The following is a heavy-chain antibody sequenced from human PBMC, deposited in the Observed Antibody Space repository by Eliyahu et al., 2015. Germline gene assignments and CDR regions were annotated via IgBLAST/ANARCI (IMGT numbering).Heavy chain of an antibody. J-gene: IGHJ3*02. V-gene: IGHV1-2*04. CDR3: ARAVCSSTSCYVSAFDI. Sequence: QVQLVQSGAEVKKPGASVKVSCKASGYTFXXXYMHWVRQAPGQGLEWMGWINPNSGGTNYAQKFQGWVTMTRDTSISTAYMELSRLRSDDTAVYYCARAVCSSTSCYVSAFDIWGQGTMVTVSS. CDR2: INPNSGGT. D-gene: IGHD2-2*01. CDR1: GYTFXXXY.